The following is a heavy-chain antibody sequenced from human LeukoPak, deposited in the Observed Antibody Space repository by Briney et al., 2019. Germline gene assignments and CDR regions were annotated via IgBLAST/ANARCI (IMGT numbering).Heavy chain of an antibody. CDR1: GYTFTSYG. D-gene: IGHD5-12*01. Sequence: VASVKVSCKASGYTFTSYGISWVRQAPGQGLEWMGWISAYNGNTNYAQKLQGRVTMTTDTSTSKAYMELSSLRSEDTAVYYCARGFDKSYDKTLDYWGQGTLVTVSS. V-gene: IGHV1-18*01. CDR3: ARGFDKSYDKTLDY. J-gene: IGHJ4*02. CDR2: ISAYNGNT.